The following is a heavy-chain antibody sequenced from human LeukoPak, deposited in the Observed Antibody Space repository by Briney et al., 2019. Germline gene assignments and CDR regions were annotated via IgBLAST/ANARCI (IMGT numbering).Heavy chain of an antibody. J-gene: IGHJ4*02. CDR1: GFTFSSYW. D-gene: IGHD6-13*01. Sequence: GGSLRLSCAVSGFTFSSYWMSWVRQAPGKGLEWVANIKQDGSEIQYVDSVKGRFTISRDNSKNTLYLQMNSLRAEDTAVYYCVKQSAAGAGYYFDYWGQGTLVTVSS. CDR2: IKQDGSEI. CDR3: VKQSAAGAGYYFDY. V-gene: IGHV3-7*01.